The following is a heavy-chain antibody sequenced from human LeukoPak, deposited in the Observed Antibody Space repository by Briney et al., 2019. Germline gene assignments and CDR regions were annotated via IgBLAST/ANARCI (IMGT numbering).Heavy chain of an antibody. V-gene: IGHV3-48*02. J-gene: IGHJ4*02. CDR1: GFTXSSYS. CDR2: ISSSSSTI. Sequence: GGXLRLSCAASGFTXSSYSMNWVRQAPGKGLEWVSYISSSSSTIYYADSVKGRFTISRDNAKNSLYLQMNSLRDEDTAVYYCARSNYDSSGYYYVGPFDYWGQGTLVTVSS. CDR3: ARSNYDSSGYYYVGPFDY. D-gene: IGHD3-22*01.